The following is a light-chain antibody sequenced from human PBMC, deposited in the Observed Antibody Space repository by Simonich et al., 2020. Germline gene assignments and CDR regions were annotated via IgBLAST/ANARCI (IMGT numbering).Light chain of an antibody. V-gene: IGKV1-5*03. CDR3: QQLNSYPLT. Sequence: DIQMTQSPSTLSASVGDRVTITCRASQSISSWLAWYQQKPGKAPKLLIYKASSLESWVPSRFRGSGSGTEFTLTISSLQPDDFATYYCQQLNSYPLTFGGGTKVEIK. CDR1: QSISSW. CDR2: KAS. J-gene: IGKJ4*01.